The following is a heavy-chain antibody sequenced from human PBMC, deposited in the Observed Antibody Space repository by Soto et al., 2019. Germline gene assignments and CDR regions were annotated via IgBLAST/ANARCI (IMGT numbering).Heavy chain of an antibody. CDR1: GFTVSSNY. J-gene: IGHJ5*02. Sequence: EVQLVESGGGLVQPGGSLRLSCAASGFTVSSNYMSWVRQAPGKGLEWVSVIYSGGSTYYADSVKGRFTISRHNSKTTLYLQMNRLRAEDTAVYYCAREVGHGWFDPWGQGTLVTVSS. V-gene: IGHV3-53*04. CDR2: IYSGGST. CDR3: AREVGHGWFDP.